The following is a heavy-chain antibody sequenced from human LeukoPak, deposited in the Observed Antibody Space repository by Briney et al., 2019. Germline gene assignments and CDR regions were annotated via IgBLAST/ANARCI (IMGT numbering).Heavy chain of an antibody. V-gene: IGHV4-59*01. CDR3: ASTSSSGWYYFDY. Sequence: SETLSLTCTVSGGSISSYYWSWIRQPPGKGLEWIGYIYYSGSTNYSPSLKSRVTISVDTSKNQFSLKLSSVTAADTAVYYCASTSSSGWYYFDYWGQGTLVTVSS. J-gene: IGHJ4*02. D-gene: IGHD6-19*01. CDR2: IYYSGST. CDR1: GGSISSYY.